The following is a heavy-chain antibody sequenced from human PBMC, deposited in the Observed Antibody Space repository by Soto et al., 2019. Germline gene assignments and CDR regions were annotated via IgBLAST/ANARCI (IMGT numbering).Heavy chain of an antibody. J-gene: IGHJ6*02. CDR1: GYSFTSYW. V-gene: IGHV5-51*01. Sequence: GESLKISCKGSGYSFTSYWIGWVRQMPGKGLEWMGIIYPGDSDTRYSPSFQGQVTISADKSISTAYLEWSSLKASDTAMYYCASGEGSSSWYAPGYYYYGMDVWGQGTTVTVSS. CDR3: ASGEGSSSWYAPGYYYYGMDV. D-gene: IGHD6-13*01. CDR2: IYPGDSDT.